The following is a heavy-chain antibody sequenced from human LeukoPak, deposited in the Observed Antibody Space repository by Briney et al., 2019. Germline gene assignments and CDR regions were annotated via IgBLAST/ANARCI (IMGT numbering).Heavy chain of an antibody. CDR2: IYSGGAT. V-gene: IGHV3-53*01. J-gene: IGHJ3*02. Sequence: GGSLRLSCVASGLTVNSNYMSWVRQAPGKGLEWVSAIYSGGATYYADSVKGRFTVSRDDSKNTLYLQMYRLRAEDTAMYYCVSQKWLYAFDIWGQGTMVTVSS. D-gene: IGHD5-24*01. CDR1: GLTVNSNY. CDR3: VSQKWLYAFDI.